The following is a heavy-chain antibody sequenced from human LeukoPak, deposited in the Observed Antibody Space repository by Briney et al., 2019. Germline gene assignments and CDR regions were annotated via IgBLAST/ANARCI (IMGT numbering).Heavy chain of an antibody. CDR1: GGSISSYY. J-gene: IGHJ3*02. Sequence: SETLSLTCTVSGGSISSYYWSWIRQPPGKGLEWIGYIYYSGSTNYNPYLKSRVTISVDTSKNQFSLKVSSVTAADTAVYYCARELRFLEWLLSTGPSNAFDIWGQGTMVTVSS. CDR3: ARELRFLEWLLSTGPSNAFDI. CDR2: IYYSGST. V-gene: IGHV4-59*01. D-gene: IGHD3-3*01.